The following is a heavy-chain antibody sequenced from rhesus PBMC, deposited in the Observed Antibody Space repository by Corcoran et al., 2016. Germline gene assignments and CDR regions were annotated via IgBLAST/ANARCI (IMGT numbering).Heavy chain of an antibody. CDR3: ARGLVKSAFDF. CDR2: IIPLVGIT. CDR1: GYTFTDYY. Sequence: QVQLVQSGAEVKKPGSSVKVSCKASGYTFTDYYMHWVRQAPRQGLEWMGVIIPLVGITTDAEKFQGRGTITADTSTSTAYMELSSLRSEDTAVYYCARGLVKSAFDFWGQGLRVTVSS. J-gene: IGHJ3*01. V-gene: IGHV1-198*02. D-gene: IGHD3-3*01.